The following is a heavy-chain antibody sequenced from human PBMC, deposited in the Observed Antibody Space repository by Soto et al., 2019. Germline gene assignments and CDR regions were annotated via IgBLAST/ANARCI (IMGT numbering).Heavy chain of an antibody. Sequence: GGSLRLSCAASGFTVSSKYMSWVRQAPGKGLEWVSLIQSGGTTYYADSVKGRFTISRDSSENTLHLQVDSLRAEDTAVYYCARDDVLCDGGSCYGVRMEVWGKGTTVTVSS. V-gene: IGHV3-66*01. CDR1: GFTVSSKY. J-gene: IGHJ6*03. CDR3: ARDDVLCDGGSCYGVRMEV. D-gene: IGHD2-15*01. CDR2: IQSGGTT.